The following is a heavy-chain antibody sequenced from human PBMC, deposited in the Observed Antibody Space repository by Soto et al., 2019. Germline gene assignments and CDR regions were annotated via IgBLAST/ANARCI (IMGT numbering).Heavy chain of an antibody. CDR1: GFTFSSYS. V-gene: IGHV3-66*01. J-gene: IGHJ6*02. CDR3: ARDPLGYCSGGSCYLDYYYGMDV. D-gene: IGHD2-15*01. CDR2: IYSGGST. Sequence: PGGSLRLSCAASGFTFSSYSMNWVRQAPGKGLEWVSVIYSGGSTYYADSVKGRFTISRDNSKNTLYLQMNSLRAEDTAVYYCARDPLGYCSGGSCYLDYYYGMDVWGQGTTVTVSS.